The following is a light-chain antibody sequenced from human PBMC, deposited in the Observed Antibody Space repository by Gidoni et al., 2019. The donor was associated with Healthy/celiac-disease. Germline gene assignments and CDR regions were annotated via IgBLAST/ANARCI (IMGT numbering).Light chain of an antibody. CDR1: QSISSW. V-gene: IGKV1-5*01. CDR3: QQYNSFP. J-gene: IGKJ1*01. Sequence: DIQMTQSPSTLSASVGDRVTITCRASQSISSWLAWYQQKPGKAPKLLIYDASSLESGVPSRFSGSGSGTEFTLTISSLQPDDFATYYCQQYNSFPXGXGTKVEIK. CDR2: DAS.